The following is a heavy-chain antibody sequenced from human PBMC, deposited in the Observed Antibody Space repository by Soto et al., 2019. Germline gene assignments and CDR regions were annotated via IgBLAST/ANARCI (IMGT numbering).Heavy chain of an antibody. V-gene: IGHV3-23*01. J-gene: IGHJ6*03. D-gene: IGHD1-26*01. CDR2: ISGGGDTT. CDR3: AKDNVLGPEPSDYMDV. Sequence: PGGSLRLSCVASGFSFSNYAMTWVRQAPGKGLGWVSSISGGGDTTYSADSVKGRFTISRDNSKNTLYLQMNSLRAEDTALYYCAKDNVLGPEPSDYMDVWGKGTTVTVSS. CDR1: GFSFSNYA.